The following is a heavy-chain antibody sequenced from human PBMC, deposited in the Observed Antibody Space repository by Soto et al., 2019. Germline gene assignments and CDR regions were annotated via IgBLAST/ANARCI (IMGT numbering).Heavy chain of an antibody. D-gene: IGHD6-19*01. V-gene: IGHV1-69*04. CDR1: GGTFSSYT. J-gene: IGHJ6*02. Sequence: SVKVSCKASGGTFSSYTISWVRQAPGQGLEWMGRIIPILGIANYAQKFQGRVTITADKSTSTAYMELSSLRSEDTAVYYCARDSVAVAGGMDVWGQGTTVTVSS. CDR3: ARDSVAVAGGMDV. CDR2: IIPILGIA.